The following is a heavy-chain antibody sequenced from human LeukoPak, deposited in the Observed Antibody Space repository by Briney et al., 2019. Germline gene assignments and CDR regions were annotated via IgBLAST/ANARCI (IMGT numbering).Heavy chain of an antibody. CDR1: GGSFSDYY. J-gene: IGHJ4*02. Sequence: PSETLSLTCAVYGGSFSDYYWNWIRQPPGKGLEWIGEIEHSGSTKYNPSLKNRVTISVDTSKNQFSLKLSSVTAADTAVYYCATALPFRIDYWGQGTLVTVSS. D-gene: IGHD2/OR15-2a*01. CDR2: IEHSGST. V-gene: IGHV4-34*01. CDR3: ATALPFRIDY.